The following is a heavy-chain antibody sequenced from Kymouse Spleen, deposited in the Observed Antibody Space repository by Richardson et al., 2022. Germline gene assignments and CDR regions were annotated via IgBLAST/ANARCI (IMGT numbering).Heavy chain of an antibody. CDR2: IWYDGSNK. CDR3: AREGSSSWYYYYYGMDV. CDR1: GFTFSSYG. Sequence: QVQLVESGGGVVQPGRSLRLSCAASGFTFSSYGMHWVRQAPGKGLEWVAVIWYDGSNKYYADSVKGRFTISRDNSKNTLYLQMNSLRAEDTAVYYCAREGSSSWYYYYYGMDVWGQGTTVTVSS. J-gene: IGHJ6*02. V-gene: IGHV3-33*01. D-gene: IGHD6-13*01.